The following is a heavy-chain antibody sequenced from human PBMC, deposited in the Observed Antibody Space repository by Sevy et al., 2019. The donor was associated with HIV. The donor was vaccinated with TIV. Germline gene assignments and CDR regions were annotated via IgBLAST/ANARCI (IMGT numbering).Heavy chain of an antibody. V-gene: IGHV3-33*01. Sequence: GGSLRLSCAASGFTFSTYGMLWVRQAPGKGLEWVAVMWFDGSNTYYADSVKGRFTISRDIAKNTLHLQMNSLRAEDTAVYYCARDLEFYDYGDYGPAFMPDYWGQGTLVTVSS. CDR2: MWFDGSNT. CDR1: GFTFSTYG. D-gene: IGHD4-17*01. CDR3: ARDLEFYDYGDYGPAFMPDY. J-gene: IGHJ4*02.